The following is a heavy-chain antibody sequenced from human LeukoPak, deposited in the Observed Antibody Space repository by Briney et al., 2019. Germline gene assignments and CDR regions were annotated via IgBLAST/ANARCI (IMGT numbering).Heavy chain of an antibody. CDR3: ASNVDTAMDDAFDI. Sequence: ASVKVSCKAFGGSFSSEAISWVRQAPGQGLEWLGIINPSGGSTSYAQKFQGRVTMTRDTSTSTVYMELSSLRSEDTAVYYCASNVDTAMDDAFDIWGQGTMVTVSS. CDR2: INPSGGST. CDR1: GGSFSSEA. J-gene: IGHJ3*02. V-gene: IGHV1-46*01. D-gene: IGHD5-18*01.